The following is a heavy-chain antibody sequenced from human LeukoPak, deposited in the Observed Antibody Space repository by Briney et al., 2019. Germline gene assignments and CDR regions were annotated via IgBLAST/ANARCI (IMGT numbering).Heavy chain of an antibody. CDR2: ISFDGSDE. CDR1: GFIFKNYP. V-gene: IGHV3-30*09. J-gene: IGHJ6*02. D-gene: IGHD3-22*01. Sequence: AGGSLRLSCEASGFIFKNYPMHWVRQAPGKGLEWVAVISFDGSDEKYSDLVKGRFAISRDNSKNTLYLQMNSLRAEDTAVYYCAKASRAAITMIVVVTPYYYYGMDVWGQGTTVTVSS. CDR3: AKASRAAITMIVVVTPYYYYGMDV.